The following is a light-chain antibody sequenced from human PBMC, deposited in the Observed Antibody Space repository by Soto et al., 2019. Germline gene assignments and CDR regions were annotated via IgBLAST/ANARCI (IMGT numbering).Light chain of an antibody. CDR3: QHYGGSVTPT. CDR1: QSVTSNY. V-gene: IGKV3-20*01. CDR2: AAS. J-gene: IGKJ1*01. Sequence: EVVLTQSPGTVSLSPGERATLSCRASQSVTSNYLAWYQQKPGQAPRLLIYAASSRATGIPDRFSGSGSGTDFTLSISKRESEDYAVYYCQHYGGSVTPTFGQGTKVEIK.